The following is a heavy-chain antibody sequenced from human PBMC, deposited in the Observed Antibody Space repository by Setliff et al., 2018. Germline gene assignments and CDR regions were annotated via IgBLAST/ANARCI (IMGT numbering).Heavy chain of an antibody. CDR2: VSVYNGDT. CDR1: GYTFRNYA. CDR3: ARAPSVELVTIRTNSWFTY. Sequence: GASVKVSCKASGYTFRNYAFAWVRQAPGQGLEWVGWVSVYNGDTNYAQKLQGRVTLTTDTSTSTAYMELRSLTSDDSAFYYCARAPSVELVTIRTNSWFTYWGQGTLVTLL. D-gene: IGHD5-18*01. V-gene: IGHV1-18*01. J-gene: IGHJ4*02.